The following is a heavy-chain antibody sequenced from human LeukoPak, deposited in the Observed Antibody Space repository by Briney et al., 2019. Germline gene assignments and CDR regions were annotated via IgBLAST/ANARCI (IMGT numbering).Heavy chain of an antibody. CDR3: ARDLRRQQLVPLYYFDY. CDR2: INPSGGST. V-gene: IGHV1-46*01. CDR1: GYTFTSYY. D-gene: IGHD6-13*01. J-gene: IGHJ4*02. Sequence: GASVTVSCKASGYTFTSYYMHWVRQAPGQGLEWMGIINPSGGSTSYAQKFQGRVTMTRDTSTSTVYMELSSLRSEDTAVYYCARDLRRQQLVPLYYFDYWGQGTLVTVSS.